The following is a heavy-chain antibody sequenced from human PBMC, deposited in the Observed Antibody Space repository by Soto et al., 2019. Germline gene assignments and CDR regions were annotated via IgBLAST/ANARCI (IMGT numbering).Heavy chain of an antibody. V-gene: IGHV1-69*06. CDR3: ARWSSGYPNWFDP. CDR2: IIPIFGTA. J-gene: IGHJ5*02. D-gene: IGHD3-22*01. CDR1: GGTFSSYA. Sequence: ASVKVSCKASGGTFSSYAISWVRQAPGQGLEWMGGIIPIFGTANYAQKFQGRVTITADKSTSTAYMELSSLRSEDTAVYYCARWSSGYPNWFDPWGQGALVTVSS.